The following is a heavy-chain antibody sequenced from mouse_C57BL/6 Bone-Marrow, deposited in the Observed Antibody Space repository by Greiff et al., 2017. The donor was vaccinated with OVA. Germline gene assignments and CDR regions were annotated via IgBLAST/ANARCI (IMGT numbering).Heavy chain of an antibody. V-gene: IGHV2-9*01. Sequence: VKLMESGPGLVAPSQSLSITCTVSGFSLTSYGVDWVRQPPGQGLEWLGVIWGGGSTNYNSALMSRLSISKDNSKIQVCLKTNSLQTDDTAMYYCAKHSDYGSIDWYFDVWGTGTTVTVSS. D-gene: IGHD1-1*01. J-gene: IGHJ1*03. CDR2: IWGGGST. CDR3: AKHSDYGSIDWYFDV. CDR1: GFSLTSYG.